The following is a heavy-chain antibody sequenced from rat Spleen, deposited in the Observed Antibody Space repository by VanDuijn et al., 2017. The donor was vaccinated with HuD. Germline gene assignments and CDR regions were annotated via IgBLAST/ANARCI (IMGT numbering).Heavy chain of an antibody. CDR2: IWTGGST. CDR3: TDWDY. V-gene: IGHV2-15*01. CDR1: GLSLSNYG. J-gene: IGHJ2*01. D-gene: IGHD4-2*01. Sequence: QVQLKESEPDLVQPSQTLSLTCTVSGLSLSNYGVIWVRQPPGKGLEWMGVIWTGGSTDYNSALKSRLSISRDTSKSQVFLEMNSLQIEDTAIYFCTDWDYWGQGVMVTVSS.